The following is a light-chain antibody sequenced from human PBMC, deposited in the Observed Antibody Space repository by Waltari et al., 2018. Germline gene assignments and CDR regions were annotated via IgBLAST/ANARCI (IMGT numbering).Light chain of an antibody. V-gene: IGKV2-30*02. CDR2: WVF. CDR3: MQGTRWPYT. J-gene: IGKJ2*01. CDR1: QSLAPVDGNTS. Sequence: EVVMTQSPVYLSVTLGQAASISCKSSQSLAPVDGNTSLNWCHQRPGQSPRRLIYWVFHRVAGVPDRFSGSGSGTDFTLRISRVEAEDVGVYYCMQGTRWPYTFGQGTQLDIK.